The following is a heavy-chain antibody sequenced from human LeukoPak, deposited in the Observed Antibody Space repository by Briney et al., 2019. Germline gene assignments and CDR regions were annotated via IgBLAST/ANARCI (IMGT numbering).Heavy chain of an antibody. CDR2: IIPIFGTT. Sequence: SVKVSCRASGGTFNSYAISWVRQAPGQGLEWMGGIIPIFGTTNYAQKFQGRVTITTDGSSSTAYMEMSSLRSDDTAVYYCARALVQPSGAFDIWGQGAMVTVSS. D-gene: IGHD1-26*01. J-gene: IGHJ3*02. CDR1: GGTFNSYA. CDR3: ARALVQPSGAFDI. V-gene: IGHV1-69*05.